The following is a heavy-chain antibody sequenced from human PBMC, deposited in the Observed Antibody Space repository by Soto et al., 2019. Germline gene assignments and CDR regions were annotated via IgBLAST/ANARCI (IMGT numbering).Heavy chain of an antibody. CDR3: ARDHVVVVPAAIFYYYYGTDV. CDR2: INPSGGST. J-gene: IGHJ6*02. V-gene: IGHV1-46*01. CDR1: GYTFTSYY. Sequence: ASVKVSSKASGYTFTSYYMHWVRQAPGQGLEWMGIINPSGGSTSYAQKFQGRVTMTRDTSTSTVYMELSSLRSEDTAVYYCARDHVVVVPAAIFYYYYGTDVWGQGTPVTVSS. D-gene: IGHD2-2*01.